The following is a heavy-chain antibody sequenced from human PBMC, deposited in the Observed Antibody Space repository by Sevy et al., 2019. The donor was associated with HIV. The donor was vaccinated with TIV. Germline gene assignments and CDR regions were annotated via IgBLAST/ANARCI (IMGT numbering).Heavy chain of an antibody. CDR2: ISGSGGST. Sequence: GGSLRLSCAASGFTFSSYAMSWVRQAPGKGLEWVSAISGSGGSTYYADSVKGRFTISGDNSKNTRYLQMNSLRAEDTAVYYCAKATPNYYDSSGYYGYWGQGTLVTVSS. J-gene: IGHJ4*02. D-gene: IGHD3-22*01. V-gene: IGHV3-23*01. CDR3: AKATPNYYDSSGYYGY. CDR1: GFTFSSYA.